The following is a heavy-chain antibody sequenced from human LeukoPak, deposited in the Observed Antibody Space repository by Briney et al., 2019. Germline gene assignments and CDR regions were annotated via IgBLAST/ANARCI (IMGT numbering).Heavy chain of an antibody. V-gene: IGHV4-30-4*07. Sequence: SETLSLTCAVSGGSISSGGYSWSWIRQPPGKGLEWIGYIYYSGSTYYNPSLKSRVTISVDTSKNQFSLKLSSVTAADTAVYYRARSPVVVDLPEYFQHWGQGTLVTVSS. CDR1: GGSISSGGYS. CDR2: IYYSGST. CDR3: ARSPVVVDLPEYFQH. D-gene: IGHD3-22*01. J-gene: IGHJ1*01.